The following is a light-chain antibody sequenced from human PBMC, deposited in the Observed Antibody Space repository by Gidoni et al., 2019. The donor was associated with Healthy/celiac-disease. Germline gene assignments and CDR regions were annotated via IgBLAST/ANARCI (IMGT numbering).Light chain of an antibody. CDR3: QQPPLT. CDR1: QCVSSY. CDR2: DAS. V-gene: IGKV3-11*01. Sequence: EIVLTQSPATLSLSPAELATFPCRASQCVSSYLAWYQQNPGQPPRLLIYDASNRATGIPARFSGSESGIDFTLTISSLEPEDFAVYCCQQPPLTFGGGTKVEIK. J-gene: IGKJ4*01.